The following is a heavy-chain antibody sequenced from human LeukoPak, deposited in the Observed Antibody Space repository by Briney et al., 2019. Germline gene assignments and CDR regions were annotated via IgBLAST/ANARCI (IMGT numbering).Heavy chain of an antibody. CDR3: ARVFSGSIDY. Sequence: SETLSLTCTVSGYSISSGYYWGCIRQPPGKGLEWIGSIYHSGSTYYNPSLKSRVTISVDTSKNQFSLKLSSVTAADTAVYYCARVFSGSIDYWGQGTLVTVSS. CDR2: IYHSGST. V-gene: IGHV4-38-2*02. J-gene: IGHJ4*02. D-gene: IGHD5-12*01. CDR1: GYSISSGYY.